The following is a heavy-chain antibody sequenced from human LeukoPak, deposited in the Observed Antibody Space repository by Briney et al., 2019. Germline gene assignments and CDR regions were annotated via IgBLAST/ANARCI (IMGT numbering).Heavy chain of an antibody. V-gene: IGHV4-59*08. CDR2: IYYSGST. CDR3: ARHEGITVNPFDI. D-gene: IGHD3-10*01. J-gene: IGHJ3*02. Sequence: SETLSLTCTVSGGSISSYYWSWIRQPPGKGLEWIGYIYYSGSTNYNPSLKSRLTISVDTSKNQFSLGLTSMTAADTAVYYCARHEGITVNPFDIWGQGTMVTVS. CDR1: GGSISSYY.